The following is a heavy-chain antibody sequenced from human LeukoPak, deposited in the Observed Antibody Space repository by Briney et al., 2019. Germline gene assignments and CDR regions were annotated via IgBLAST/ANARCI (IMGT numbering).Heavy chain of an antibody. D-gene: IGHD2-2*01. CDR3: ARGGTGYCSSTSCYFDY. CDR2: TYYRSKWYN. CDR1: GDSVSSNSAA. J-gene: IGHJ4*02. V-gene: IGHV6-1*01. Sequence: SQTLSLTCAISGDSVSSNSAAWNWMRQSPSRGLEWLGRTYYRSKWYNDYAVSVKSRITINPDTSKNQFSLRLNSVTPEDTAVYYCARGGTGYCSSTSCYFDYWGQGTLVTVSS.